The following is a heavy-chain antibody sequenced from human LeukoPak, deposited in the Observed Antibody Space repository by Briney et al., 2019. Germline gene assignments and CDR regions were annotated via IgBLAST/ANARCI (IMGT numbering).Heavy chain of an antibody. CDR2: ISSSSSTI. D-gene: IGHD5-18*01. J-gene: IGHJ6*04. Sequence: GGSLRLSCAASGFTFSNFGRNWVRQAPGKGLEWVSYISSSSSTIYYADSVKGRFTISRDNASNSLSLQLNSLRAEDTAVYYCARGIRAMDVWGKGATVTVSS. CDR3: ARGIRAMDV. V-gene: IGHV3-48*04. CDR1: GFTFSNFG.